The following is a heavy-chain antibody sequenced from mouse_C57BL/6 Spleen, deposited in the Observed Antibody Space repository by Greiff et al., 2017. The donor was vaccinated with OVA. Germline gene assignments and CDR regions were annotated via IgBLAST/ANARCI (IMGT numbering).Heavy chain of an antibody. CDR2: INTNYSTT. J-gene: IGHJ3*01. Sequence: VQLQQSGPELVKPGASVKISCTASGYSFTDYNMNWVKQSTGKSLEWIGVINTNYSTTSYNHKFTGKATLTVYQSSSTAYMQLNSLTSEDSAVYYCASYGSSPSWFAYWGQGTLVTVSA. CDR1: GYSFTDYN. V-gene: IGHV1-39*01. CDR3: ASYGSSPSWFAY. D-gene: IGHD1-1*01.